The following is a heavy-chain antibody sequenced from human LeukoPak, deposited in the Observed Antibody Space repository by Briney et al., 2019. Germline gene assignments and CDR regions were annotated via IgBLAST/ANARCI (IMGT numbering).Heavy chain of an antibody. CDR3: ARGVRYFDL. Sequence: SQTLSLTCAISGDSVSSNGAAWDWIRQSPSRGLEWLGRTYYRSQQWYSDYAPSVKGRITINADTSQNQFSLHLNSVTPEDTAVYFCARGVRYFDLWGRGTLVTVSS. CDR1: GDSVSSNGAA. V-gene: IGHV6-1*01. CDR2: TYYRSQQWYS. J-gene: IGHJ2*01.